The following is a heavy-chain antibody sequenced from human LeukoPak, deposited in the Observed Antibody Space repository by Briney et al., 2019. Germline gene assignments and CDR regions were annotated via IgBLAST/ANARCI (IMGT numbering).Heavy chain of an antibody. CDR3: ARGANWGSPDY. J-gene: IGHJ4*02. V-gene: IGHV4-59*01. CDR1: GGSINGYY. Sequence: PSETLSLTCTVSGGSINGYYWSWIRQPPGKGLEWIGYIYYSGTTSYNPSLKSRVTISLDTSKNQFSLKLSSVTAADTAVYYCARGANWGSPDYWGQGTLVTVSS. CDR2: IYYSGTT. D-gene: IGHD7-27*01.